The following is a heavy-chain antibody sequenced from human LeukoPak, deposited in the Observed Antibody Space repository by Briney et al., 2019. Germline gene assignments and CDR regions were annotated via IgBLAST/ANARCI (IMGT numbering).Heavy chain of an antibody. J-gene: IGHJ4*02. D-gene: IGHD6-19*01. CDR3: ARAWNSGWEICYFDY. Sequence: SEILSLTCTVSGGSISSYYWSWIRQPPGKGLEWIGYIYYSGSTNYNPSLKSRVTISVDTSKNQFSLKLSSVTAADTAVYYCARAWNSGWEICYFDYWGQGTLVTVSS. V-gene: IGHV4-59*01. CDR1: GGSISSYY. CDR2: IYYSGST.